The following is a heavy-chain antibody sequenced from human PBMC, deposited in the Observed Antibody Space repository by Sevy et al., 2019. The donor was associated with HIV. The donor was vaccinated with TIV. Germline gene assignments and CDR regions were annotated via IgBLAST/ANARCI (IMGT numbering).Heavy chain of an antibody. V-gene: IGHV3-30*04. Sequence: GGSLRLSCVASRFIFGNYPIHWVRQAPGEGLEWVAVIYFDGGYKYFGDSVKGRFTISRDNSKNTLYLQMNSLRNEDTAVYYCARGPIQLGAFDIWGPGTKVTVSS. CDR3: ARGPIQLGAFDI. D-gene: IGHD5-18*01. J-gene: IGHJ3*02. CDR2: IYFDGGYK. CDR1: RFIFGNYP.